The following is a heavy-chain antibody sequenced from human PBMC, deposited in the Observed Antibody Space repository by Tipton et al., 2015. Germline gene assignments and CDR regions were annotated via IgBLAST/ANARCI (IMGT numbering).Heavy chain of an antibody. CDR3: ASNYDSSGGYFDY. CDR1: GGSISSSDW. D-gene: IGHD3-22*01. Sequence: TLSLTCAVSGGSISSSDWWTWVRQPPGKGLEWIGEIYHSGSTNYNPSLKGRVTISVDKSKNQFSLKLSSVTAADTAVYYCASNYDSSGGYFDYWGQGTLVTVSS. V-gene: IGHV4-4*02. CDR2: IYHSGST. J-gene: IGHJ4*02.